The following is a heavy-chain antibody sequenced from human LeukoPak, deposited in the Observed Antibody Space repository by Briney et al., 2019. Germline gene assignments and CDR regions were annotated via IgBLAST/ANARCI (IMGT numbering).Heavy chain of an antibody. Sequence: ASVKVSCKASGYTFTSYGISWVRQAPGQGREWMGWISAYNGNTNYAQKLQGRVTMPTDTSTSTAYMELRSLRSDDTAVYYCARGRGYSGFSYFFAYWGQGTLVTVSS. D-gene: IGHD5-12*01. CDR1: GYTFTSYG. CDR2: ISAYNGNT. J-gene: IGHJ4*02. CDR3: ARGRGYSGFSYFFAY. V-gene: IGHV1-18*04.